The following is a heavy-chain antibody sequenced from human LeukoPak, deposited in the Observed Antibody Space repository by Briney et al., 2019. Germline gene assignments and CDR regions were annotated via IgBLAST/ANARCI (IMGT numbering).Heavy chain of an antibody. CDR3: ARSDPKLPWFGELPHWFDP. V-gene: IGHV5-51*01. Sequence: GESLKISCKGSGYSFTSYWIGWVRQMPGKGLEWMGIIYPGDSDTRYSPSFQGQVTISADKSISTAYLQWSSLKASDTAMYYCARSDPKLPWFGELPHWFDPWGQGTLVTVSS. J-gene: IGHJ5*02. CDR1: GYSFTSYW. D-gene: IGHD3-10*01. CDR2: IYPGDSDT.